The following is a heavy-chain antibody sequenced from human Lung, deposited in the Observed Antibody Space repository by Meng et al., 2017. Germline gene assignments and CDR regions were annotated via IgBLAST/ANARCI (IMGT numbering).Heavy chain of an antibody. CDR2: ISVKNGEA. CDR3: ARYVPNGSFWYFDF. V-gene: IGHV1-18*01. D-gene: IGHD6-13*01. CDR1: GYIFTNYD. J-gene: IGHJ2*01. Sequence: VQLGQPGADAKKPGASMEVSCKASGYIFTNYDISWVRQASGQGLEWMGWISVKNGEAKYPQNFQGRVTMTTDTTTSTAYMELRSLTSDDTAVYYCARYVPNGSFWYFDFWGRGTLVTVSS.